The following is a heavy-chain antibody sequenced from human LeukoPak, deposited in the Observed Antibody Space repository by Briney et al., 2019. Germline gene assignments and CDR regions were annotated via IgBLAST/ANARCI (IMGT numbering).Heavy chain of an antibody. CDR3: ARAQTYGDSRLLLDY. J-gene: IGHJ4*02. CDR2: INGNGGST. V-gene: IGHV3-20*04. D-gene: IGHD4-17*01. CDR1: GFTFGNYG. Sequence: PGGSLRLSCAASGFTFGNYGMSWVRQAPGKGLEWVSGINGNGGSTGYADSVEVRFTISRDNAKNSQYLQMNSLRVEDTALYYCARAQTYGDSRLLLDYWGQGTLVTVSS.